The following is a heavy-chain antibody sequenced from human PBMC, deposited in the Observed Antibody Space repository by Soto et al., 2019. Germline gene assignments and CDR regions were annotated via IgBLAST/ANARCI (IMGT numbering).Heavy chain of an antibody. CDR1: GFTFSTYA. Sequence: GGSLRLSCAASGFTFSTYAMAWVRQAPGKGLEWVSGVSASGLNTDYADPVKGRFYISRDNSKNTVSLHMNSLRAEDTAVYYCARDLISDYYDSSGYPPSPEYFQHWGQGTLVTVSS. D-gene: IGHD3-22*01. CDR3: ARDLISDYYDSSGYPPSPEYFQH. CDR2: VSASGLNT. V-gene: IGHV3-23*01. J-gene: IGHJ1*01.